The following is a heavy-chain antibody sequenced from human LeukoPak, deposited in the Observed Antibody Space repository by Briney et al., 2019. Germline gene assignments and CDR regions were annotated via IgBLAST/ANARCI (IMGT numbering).Heavy chain of an antibody. CDR1: GFTFSSYA. CDR3: ARDMGDYYYYGMDV. V-gene: IGHV3-30-3*01. CDR2: ISYDGSNK. J-gene: IGHJ6*01. Sequence: GRSLRLSCAASGFTFSSYAMHWVRQAPGKGLEWVAVISYDGSNKYYADSVKGRFTISRDNSKNTLYMQMNSLRAENTAVYYCARDMGDYYYYGMDVWGQGNTVTVSS. D-gene: IGHD3-10*01.